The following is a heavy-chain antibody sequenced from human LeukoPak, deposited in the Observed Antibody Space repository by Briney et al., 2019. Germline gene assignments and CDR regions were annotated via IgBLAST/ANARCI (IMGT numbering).Heavy chain of an antibody. CDR1: GGPFSGYF. CDR2: THNSGTT. CDR3: ARRYYYNLGSFPFDF. V-gene: IGHV4-34*01. Sequence: SETLSLTCAVSGGPFSGYFWSWIRQSSGKGLEWIGETHNSGTTNYNPSLNSRVTISEDTSKNQFYLNLSSVTAADTAVYYCARRYYYNLGSFPFDFWGQGTLVTVSS. J-gene: IGHJ4*02. D-gene: IGHD3-10*01.